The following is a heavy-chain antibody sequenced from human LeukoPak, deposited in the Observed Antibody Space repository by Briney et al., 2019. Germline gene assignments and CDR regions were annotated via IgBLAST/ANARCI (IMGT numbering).Heavy chain of an antibody. CDR2: MNPNSGNT. J-gene: IGHJ5*02. V-gene: IGHV1-8*03. CDR3: ARDSSGWYHWFDP. D-gene: IGHD6-19*01. Sequence: ASVKVSCKASGYTFTNYEINWVRQATRQGLEWMGWMNPNSGNTDYAQKFQGRLTITRNTSISTAYMELSSLRSEDTAMYYCARDSSGWYHWFDPWGQGTLVTVSS. CDR1: GYTFTNYE.